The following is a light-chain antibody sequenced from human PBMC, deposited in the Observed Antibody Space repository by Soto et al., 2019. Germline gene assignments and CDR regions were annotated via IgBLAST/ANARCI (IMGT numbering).Light chain of an antibody. Sequence: DIVMTQSPDSLAVSLGERATINCKSSQSVLYSSNNKNYLAWYQQKPGQPPKLLIYWASTRESGVPDRFSGSGSGTDFTLTISSLQAEDVAVYYCQQYYSQYTFVQGTKLEIK. V-gene: IGKV4-1*01. CDR3: QQYYSQYT. J-gene: IGKJ2*01. CDR1: QSVLYSSNNKNY. CDR2: WAS.